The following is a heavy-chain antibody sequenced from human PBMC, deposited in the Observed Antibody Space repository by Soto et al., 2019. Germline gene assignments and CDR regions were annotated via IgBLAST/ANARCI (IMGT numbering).Heavy chain of an antibody. V-gene: IGHV3-48*02. CDR2: ISSRSYTI. D-gene: IGHD6-6*01. J-gene: IGHJ6*02. CDR1: GFSFSTYS. CDR3: ARGGSSSDNGMDV. Sequence: EVQLVESGGGLVQPGGSLRLSCAASGFSFSTYSMNWVRQAPGKGLEWVSYISSRSYTIYYVDSVKGRFTISRDNAKNSLYRQMNSLRDEDTAVYYCARGGSSSDNGMDVWGQGTTVTVSS.